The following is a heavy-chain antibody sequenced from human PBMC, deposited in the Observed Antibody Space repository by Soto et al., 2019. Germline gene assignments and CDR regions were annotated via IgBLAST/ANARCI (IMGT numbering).Heavy chain of an antibody. Sequence: QVQLVQAGPEVRKPGASVKVSCEASGYTFTTSGISWVRQVPGQGLEWMGWIRTYNGDTNSAQNFQGRVLMTADTSTGTAYMELMSLKSDDTAVYYCARQGSWPYYYYGLDVWGQGTIVTVSS. D-gene: IGHD1-26*01. CDR2: IRTYNGDT. CDR1: GYTFTTSG. J-gene: IGHJ6*02. CDR3: ARQGSWPYYYYGLDV. V-gene: IGHV1-18*01.